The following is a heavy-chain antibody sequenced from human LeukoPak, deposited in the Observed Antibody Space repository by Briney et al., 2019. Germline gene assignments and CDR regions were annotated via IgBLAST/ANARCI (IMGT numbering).Heavy chain of an antibody. CDR2: IYYSGST. CDR1: GGSISSYY. CDR3: ARAFRDYDSSGYFLNAFDI. J-gene: IGHJ3*02. Sequence: SETLSLTCTVSGGSISSYYWSWIRQPPGKGLEWIGYIYYSGSTNYNPSLKSRVTISVDTSKNQFSLKLSSVTAADTAVYYCARAFRDYDSSGYFLNAFDIWGQGTMVTVSS. D-gene: IGHD3-22*01. V-gene: IGHV4-59*01.